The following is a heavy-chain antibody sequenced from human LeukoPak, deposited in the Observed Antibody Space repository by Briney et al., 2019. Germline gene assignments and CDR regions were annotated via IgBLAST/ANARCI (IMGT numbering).Heavy chain of an antibody. V-gene: IGHV1-58*02. D-gene: IGHD6-13*01. J-gene: IGHJ6*03. Sequence: GASVKVSCKASGFTFTSSAMQWVRQARGQRLEWIGWIVVGSGNTNYAQKFQERVTITRDMSTSTAYMELSSLRSEDTAVYYCARGYSSSWWGDYYMDVWGKGTTVTISS. CDR2: IVVGSGNT. CDR3: ARGYSSSWWGDYYMDV. CDR1: GFTFTSSA.